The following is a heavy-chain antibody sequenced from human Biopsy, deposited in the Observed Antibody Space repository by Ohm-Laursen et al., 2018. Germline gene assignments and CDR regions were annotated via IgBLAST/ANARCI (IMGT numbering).Heavy chain of an antibody. D-gene: IGHD2-15*01. V-gene: IGHV4-34*08. Sequence: PSQTLSLTCAVFGKTFSDYHWSWISQPPGKGLEGIGQINQAGTTNYNPSLKSRVSISADASKYEFSLRLTSVTAAYTAVYLCGNEVHGRDYWGLGAQVTVSS. J-gene: IGHJ4*02. CDR3: GNEVHGRDY. CDR2: INQAGTT. CDR1: GKTFSDYH.